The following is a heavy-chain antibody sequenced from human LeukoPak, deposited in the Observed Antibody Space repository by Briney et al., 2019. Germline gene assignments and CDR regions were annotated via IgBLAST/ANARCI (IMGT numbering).Heavy chain of an antibody. V-gene: IGHV4-34*01. J-gene: IGHJ4*02. CDR3: ALGIAAVDY. CDR1: GGSFSVYY. D-gene: IGHD6-13*01. CDR2: INHSGST. Sequence: KPSETLSLTCAVYGGSFSVYYWSWIRQPPGKGLEWIGEINHSGSTNYNPSLKSRVTISVDTSKNQFSLKLSSVTPADTAVYYCALGIAAVDYWGQGTLVTVSS.